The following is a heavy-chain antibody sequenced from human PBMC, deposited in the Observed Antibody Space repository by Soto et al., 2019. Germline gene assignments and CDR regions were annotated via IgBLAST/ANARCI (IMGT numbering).Heavy chain of an antibody. CDR1: GTIFSSYT. CDR3: ARGLGGRMDD. V-gene: IGHV1-69*08. J-gene: IGHJ6*02. D-gene: IGHD3-16*01. CDR2: IIPILGET. Sequence: QVQLVQSGAEVKKPGSSVRVSCKASGTIFSSYTISWVRQAPGQGVEWMGRIIPILGETNSAQKFQDRVTRTADKPTNTAYMELNSLRLEDTAVYYCARGLGGRMDDWGQGTTVTVSS.